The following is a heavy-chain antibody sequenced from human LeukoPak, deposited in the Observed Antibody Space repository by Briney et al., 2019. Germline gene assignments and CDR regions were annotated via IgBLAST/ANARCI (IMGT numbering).Heavy chain of an antibody. Sequence: GRSLRLSCAASGFTFSSYGMHWVRHAPGKGLEWVAVISYDGSNKYYADSVKGRFTISRDNSKNTLYPQMNSLRAEDTAVYYCAKLGSFSSLDYWGQGTLVTVSS. J-gene: IGHJ4*02. CDR1: GFTFSSYG. CDR3: AKLGSFSSLDY. V-gene: IGHV3-30*18. CDR2: ISYDGSNK. D-gene: IGHD6-19*01.